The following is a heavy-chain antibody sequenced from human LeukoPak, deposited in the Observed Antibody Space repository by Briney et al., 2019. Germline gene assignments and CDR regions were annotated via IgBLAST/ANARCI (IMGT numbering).Heavy chain of an antibody. CDR3: ARDGVTMVRGVIMWWFDP. V-gene: IGHV3-30*04. J-gene: IGHJ5*02. CDR2: ISYDGSNK. D-gene: IGHD3-10*01. CDR1: GFTFSSYA. Sequence: GGSLRLSCAASGFTFSSYAMHWVRQAPGKGLERVAVISYDGSNKYYADSVKGRFTISRDNSKNTLYLQMNSLRAEDTAVYYCARDGVTMVRGVIMWWFDPWGQGTLVTVSS.